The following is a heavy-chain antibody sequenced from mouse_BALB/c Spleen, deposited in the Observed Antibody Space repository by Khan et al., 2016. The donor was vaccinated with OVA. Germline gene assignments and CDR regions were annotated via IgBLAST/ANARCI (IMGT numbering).Heavy chain of an antibody. V-gene: IGHV9-1*02. CDR3: ARSQLLFYAMDY. CDR1: GYTFTNYG. CDR2: INTYTGEP. Sequence: QIQLVQSGPELRKPGETVKISCRASGYTFTNYGMNWVKQPPGKGLKWVGWINTYTGEPTYADDFKGRFAFSLEASASTAYLQISDLKHEDMATFFCARSQLLFYAMDYGGQGTSVTVSS. D-gene: IGHD4-1*02. J-gene: IGHJ4*01.